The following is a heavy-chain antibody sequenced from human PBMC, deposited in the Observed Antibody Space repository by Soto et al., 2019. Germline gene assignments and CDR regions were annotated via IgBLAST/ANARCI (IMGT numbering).Heavy chain of an antibody. D-gene: IGHD3-3*01. V-gene: IGHV1-18*01. CDR2: ISAYNGNT. J-gene: IGHJ4*02. Sequence: QVQLVQSGAEVKKPGASVKVSCKASGYTFTSYGISWVRQAPGQGLEWMGWISAYNGNTNYAQKLQGRVTMTTDTSTSTAYMELRSLRSDDTAVYYCARAPPSHTTYYDFWSGYSHGFDYWGQGTLVTVSS. CDR3: ARAPPSHTTYYDFWSGYSHGFDY. CDR1: GYTFTSYG.